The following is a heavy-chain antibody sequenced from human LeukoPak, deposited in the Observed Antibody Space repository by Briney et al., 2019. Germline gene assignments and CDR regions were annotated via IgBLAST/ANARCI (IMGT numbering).Heavy chain of an antibody. J-gene: IGHJ4*02. V-gene: IGHV3-23*01. D-gene: IGHD3-9*01. CDR1: GFTFSSYA. CDR3: ARAKVDYDILTGAPYFDY. CDR2: ISGSGGRT. Sequence: GGSLRLSCAASGFTFSSYAMSWVRQAPGKGLEWVSAISGSGGRTYYADSVKGRFTISRDNSKNSLYLQMNSLRAEDTAVYYCARAKVDYDILTGAPYFDYWGQGTLVTVSS.